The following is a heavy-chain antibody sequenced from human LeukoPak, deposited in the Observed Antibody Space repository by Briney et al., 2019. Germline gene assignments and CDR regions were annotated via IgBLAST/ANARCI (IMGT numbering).Heavy chain of an antibody. Sequence: PGGSLRLSCAASGFTFRNYAMTWVRQAPGKGLEWVSTIYSGGTTYYADSVMGRFTISRHNSRNTLYLQMNSLRAEDTAVYYCARVDTVMAYYFDLWGQGTLVTVSS. D-gene: IGHD5-18*01. CDR2: IYSGGTT. J-gene: IGHJ4*02. V-gene: IGHV3-53*04. CDR1: GFTFRNYA. CDR3: ARVDTVMAYYFDL.